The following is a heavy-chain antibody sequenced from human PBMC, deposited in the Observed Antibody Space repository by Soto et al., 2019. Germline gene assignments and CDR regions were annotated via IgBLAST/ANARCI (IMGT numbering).Heavy chain of an antibody. V-gene: IGHV1-69*06. CDR2: VIPMFLKS. J-gene: IGHJ4*02. CDR3: VRGGGEMANPPPYLY. CDR1: GGTFDSYA. D-gene: IGHD3-16*01. Sequence: QVQLVQSGAEVKKPGSSVKVSCKASGGTFDSYAISWVRQAPGQGLEWMGGVIPMFLKSNYAQKFQGRVTITAEKSANTFYMEMNRLKSEDTAVYYFVRGGGEMANPPPYLYWGQGTQVTVSS.